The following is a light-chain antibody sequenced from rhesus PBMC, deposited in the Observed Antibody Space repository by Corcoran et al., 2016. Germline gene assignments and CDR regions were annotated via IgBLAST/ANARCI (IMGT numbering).Light chain of an antibody. CDR3: QQPNSYPYS. CDR2: YAS. J-gene: IGKJ2*01. Sequence: DIQMTQSPSSLSASVGDTVTITCRARQGISNYLAWYQQKPGKAPKPLIYYASNLESVVPSRYSGSGSGTDFTLSNSLLTPEVFAIYFCQQPNSYPYSFGQGTKVEIK. V-gene: IGKV1S14*01. CDR1: QGISNY.